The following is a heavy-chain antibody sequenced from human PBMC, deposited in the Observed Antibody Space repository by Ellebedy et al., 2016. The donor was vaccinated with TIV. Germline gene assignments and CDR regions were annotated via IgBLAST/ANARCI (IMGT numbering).Heavy chain of an antibody. CDR3: ADLRTYFDY. V-gene: IGHV1-8*03. J-gene: IGHJ4*02. CDR1: GYTFTGYY. Sequence: ASVKVSCKASGYTFTGYYMHWVRQATGQGLEWMGWMNPNSGNTGYAQKFQGRVTITRNTSISTAYMELNSLRAEDTAVYYCADLRTYFDYWGQGTLVTVSS. CDR2: MNPNSGNT. D-gene: IGHD4-17*01.